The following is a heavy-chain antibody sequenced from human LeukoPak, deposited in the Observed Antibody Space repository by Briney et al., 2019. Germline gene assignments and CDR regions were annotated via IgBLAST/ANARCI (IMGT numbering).Heavy chain of an antibody. V-gene: IGHV3-7*01. Sequence: GGSLRLSCAASGFTFSSYWMSWVRQAPGKGLEWVANIKQDGSEKYYVDSVKGRFTISRDNAKNSLYLQMNSLRAEDTAVYYCARDLSDIVVVVAPVADYYYGMDVWGQGTTVTVSS. D-gene: IGHD2-15*01. J-gene: IGHJ6*02. CDR3: ARDLSDIVVVVAPVADYYYGMDV. CDR1: GFTFSSYW. CDR2: IKQDGSEK.